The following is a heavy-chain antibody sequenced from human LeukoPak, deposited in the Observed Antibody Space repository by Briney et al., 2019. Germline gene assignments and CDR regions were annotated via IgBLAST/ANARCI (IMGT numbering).Heavy chain of an antibody. V-gene: IGHV1-2*02. D-gene: IGHD4-17*01. CDR2: INPNSGGT. CDR3: ARDSFTDYGDYGHWFDP. J-gene: IGHJ5*02. Sequence: GASVKVSCKASGYTFTGYYMHWVRQAPGQGLEWMGWINPNSGGTNYAQKFQGRVTMTRDTSISTAYMELSRLRSDDTAVYYCARDSFTDYGDYGHWFDPWGQGTLATVSS. CDR1: GYTFTGYY.